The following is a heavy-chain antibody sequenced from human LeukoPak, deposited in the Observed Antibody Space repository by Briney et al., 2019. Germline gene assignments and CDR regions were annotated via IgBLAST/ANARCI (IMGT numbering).Heavy chain of an antibody. CDR3: ARDRAGRRSSWVEFDL. D-gene: IGHD3-10*01. Sequence: PGGSLSLSCTVSGFPSTTTQMDWSPRPPGKGPNGLPLIYDDGGTVYADSVKGRFTISRDNSKNMVYLQMNSLRPEDSAVYYCARDRAGRRSSWVEFDLWGQGTLVTVSS. CDR2: IYDDGGT. V-gene: IGHV3-53*05. CDR1: GFPSTTTQ. J-gene: IGHJ5*02.